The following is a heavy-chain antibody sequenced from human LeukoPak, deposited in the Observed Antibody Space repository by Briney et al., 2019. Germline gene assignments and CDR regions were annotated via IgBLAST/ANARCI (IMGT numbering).Heavy chain of an antibody. Sequence: PGRSLRLSCAASGFTFSSYAMHWVRQAPGKGLEWVAVISYDGSNKYYADSVKGRFTISRDNSKNTLFLQMSGLRSEDTAVYYCSKGSGYFVTEYWGQGTLVTVSS. CDR2: ISYDGSNK. CDR3: SKGSGYFVTEY. J-gene: IGHJ4*02. D-gene: IGHD3-3*01. V-gene: IGHV3-30*04. CDR1: GFTFSSYA.